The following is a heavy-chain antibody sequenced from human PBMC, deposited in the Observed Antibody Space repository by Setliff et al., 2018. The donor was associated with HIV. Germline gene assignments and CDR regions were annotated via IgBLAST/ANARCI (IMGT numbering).Heavy chain of an antibody. J-gene: IGHJ5*02. D-gene: IGHD3-3*01. V-gene: IGHV1-2*02. CDR3: AREGDPFGAAAYNWFDP. Sequence: GASVMVSCKASGYTFSGYYMHWVRQAPGQGLEWMGWINLNSGGTNYAQKFQGRVTMTRDTSTSTVYMELSSLRSEDTAVYYCAREGDPFGAAAYNWFDPWGQGTRVTVSS. CDR1: GYTFSGYY. CDR2: INLNSGGT.